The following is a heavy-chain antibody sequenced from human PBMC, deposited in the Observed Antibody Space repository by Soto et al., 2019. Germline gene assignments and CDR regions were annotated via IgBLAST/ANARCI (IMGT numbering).Heavy chain of an antibody. Sequence: SQTLSLPFAISGDSVSSNTASCNLVRQSPSRGLEWLGRTYSRSKWYNDYAVSVKSRIIINPDTSKNQFSLQLNSVTPEDTAVYYCAKGDNLGPKTGYAFDPWGQGILVTVSS. J-gene: IGHJ5*02. CDR3: AKGDNLGPKTGYAFDP. CDR1: GDSVSSNTAS. D-gene: IGHD5-12*01. CDR2: TYSRSKWYN. V-gene: IGHV6-1*01.